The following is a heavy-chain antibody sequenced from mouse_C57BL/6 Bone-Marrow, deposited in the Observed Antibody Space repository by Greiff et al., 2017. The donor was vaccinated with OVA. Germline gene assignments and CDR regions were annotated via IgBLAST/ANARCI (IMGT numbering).Heavy chain of an antibody. Sequence: VQLQQSGAELVRPGASVTLSCKASGYTFTDYEMHWVKQTPVHGLEWIGAIDPETGGTSYNQKFKGKAILTADKSSSTAYMELRSLTSEDSAVDCCIRGNSNDYAMDDWGQGTSVTVSS. D-gene: IGHD2-5*01. V-gene: IGHV1-15*01. J-gene: IGHJ4*01. CDR2: IDPETGGT. CDR3: IRGNSNDYAMDD. CDR1: GYTFTDYE.